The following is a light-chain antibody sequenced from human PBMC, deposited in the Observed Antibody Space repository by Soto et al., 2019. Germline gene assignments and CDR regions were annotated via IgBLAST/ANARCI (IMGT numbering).Light chain of an antibody. CDR3: QQYNNWPWT. Sequence: IVRTQSPGTLSVSPGGRATLSCRASQSVGSNLAWYQQKPGQAPRLLIYATSSRATGVPARFSGSGSGTEFTLTISSLQSEDFAVYYCQQYNNWPWTFGEGTKVDIK. CDR1: QSVGSN. V-gene: IGKV3-15*01. CDR2: ATS. J-gene: IGKJ1*01.